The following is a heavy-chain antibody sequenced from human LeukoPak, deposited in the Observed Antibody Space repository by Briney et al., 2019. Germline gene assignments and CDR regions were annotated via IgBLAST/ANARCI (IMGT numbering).Heavy chain of an antibody. CDR2: IIPIFGTA. CDR1: GGTFSSYA. D-gene: IGHD3-3*01. J-gene: IGHJ6*03. V-gene: IGHV1-69*05. CDR3: AREGHHYDFWSGYYYYYMDV. Sequence: SVKVSCKASGGTFSSYAISWVRQAPGQGLEWMGGIIPIFGTANYAQKFQGRVTITTDESTSTAYMELSSLRSEDTAVYYCAREGHHYDFWSGYYYYYMDVWGKGTTVTVSS.